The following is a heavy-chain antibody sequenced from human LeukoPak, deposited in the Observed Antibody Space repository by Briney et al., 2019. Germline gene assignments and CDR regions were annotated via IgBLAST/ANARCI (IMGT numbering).Heavy chain of an antibody. CDR1: GYTFTGYY. D-gene: IGHD3-22*01. CDR3: ARLDYDSSGYSPGY. V-gene: IGHV1-2*02. Sequence: ASVKVSCKASGYTFTGYYMHWVRQAPGQGLEWMGWINPNSGGTNYAQKFQGRVTMTRDTSISTAYMELSRLRSDDTAVYYCARLDYDSSGYSPGYWGQGTLVTVSS. J-gene: IGHJ4*02. CDR2: INPNSGGT.